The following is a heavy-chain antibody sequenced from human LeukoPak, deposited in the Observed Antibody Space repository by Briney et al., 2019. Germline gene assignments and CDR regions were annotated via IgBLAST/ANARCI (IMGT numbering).Heavy chain of an antibody. CDR3: ARARRDGSNYYLDY. V-gene: IGHV1-2*02. D-gene: IGHD5-24*01. Sequence: GASVKVSCKASGYTFTGYYIHWVRQAPGQGLEWMGWINPNSGGTIYAQKFQGRVTMTRDTSISTAYMELSRLRSDDTAVYYCARARRDGSNYYLDYWGQGTLVTVSS. CDR2: INPNSGGT. CDR1: GYTFTGYY. J-gene: IGHJ4*02.